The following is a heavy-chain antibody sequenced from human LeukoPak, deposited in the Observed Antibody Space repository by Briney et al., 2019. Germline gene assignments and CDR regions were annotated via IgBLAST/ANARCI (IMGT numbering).Heavy chain of an antibody. V-gene: IGHV3-48*03. J-gene: IGHJ4*02. CDR3: AKESRYCSSTSCYNDY. Sequence: GGSLRLSCAASGFTFSSYEMNWVRQAPGKGLEWVSYISSSGSTIYYADSVKGRFTIARDNANNSLYLQMNSLRAEDTAVYYCAKESRYCSSTSCYNDYWGQGTLVTVSS. CDR1: GFTFSSYE. CDR2: ISSSGSTI. D-gene: IGHD2-2*01.